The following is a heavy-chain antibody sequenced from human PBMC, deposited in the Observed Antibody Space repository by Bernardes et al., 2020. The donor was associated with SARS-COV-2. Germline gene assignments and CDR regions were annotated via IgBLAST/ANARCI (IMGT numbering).Heavy chain of an antibody. CDR1: GYTFTDYY. Sequence: VKVSCKASGYTFTDYYMSWVRQAPGQGLEWMGWINPNSGGTNYAQKFQGRVTMTCDTSISTAYMDLSRLRSDDTAVYYCARVGSGTYPPDFDYWGQGTLVTVSS. CDR2: INPNSGGT. J-gene: IGHJ4*02. V-gene: IGHV1-2*02. D-gene: IGHD3-3*01. CDR3: ARVGSGTYPPDFDY.